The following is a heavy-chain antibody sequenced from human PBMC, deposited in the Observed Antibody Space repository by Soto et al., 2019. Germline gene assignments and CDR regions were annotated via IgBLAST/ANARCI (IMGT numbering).Heavy chain of an antibody. J-gene: IGHJ3*02. CDR3: AREANYYGSGSYYNTSAFDI. D-gene: IGHD3-10*01. Sequence: ASVKVSCKASGYTFTGYYMHWVRQAPGQGLEWMGWINPNSGGTNYAQKFQGWVTMTRDTSISTAYMELSRLRSDDTAVYYCAREANYYGSGSYYNTSAFDIWGQGTMVTVSS. CDR2: INPNSGGT. CDR1: GYTFTGYY. V-gene: IGHV1-2*04.